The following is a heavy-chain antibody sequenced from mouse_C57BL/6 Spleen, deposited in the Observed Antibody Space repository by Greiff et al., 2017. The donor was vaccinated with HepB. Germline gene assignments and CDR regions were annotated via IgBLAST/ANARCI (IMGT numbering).Heavy chain of an antibody. CDR2: INYDGSST. CDR3: ARMDGSSWWYFDV. Sequence: EVQLVESEGGLVQPGSSMKLSCTASGFTFSDYYMAWVRQVPEKGLEWVANINYDGSSTYYLDSLKSRFIISRDNAKNILYLQMSSLKSEDTATYYCARMDGSSWWYFDVWGTGTTVTVSS. J-gene: IGHJ1*03. V-gene: IGHV5-16*01. D-gene: IGHD1-1*01. CDR1: GFTFSDYY.